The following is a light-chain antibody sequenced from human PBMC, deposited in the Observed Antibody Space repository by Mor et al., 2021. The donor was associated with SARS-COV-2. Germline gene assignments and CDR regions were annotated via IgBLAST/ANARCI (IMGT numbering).Light chain of an antibody. CDR2: GKN. J-gene: IGLJ2*01. CDR3: NSRDSSGYPVI. Sequence: LLVIKGKNNRPSGIPDRFSGSSSGNTASLTITASQAEDEADYYCNSRDSSGYPVIFGGGTKLTVL. V-gene: IGLV3-19*01.